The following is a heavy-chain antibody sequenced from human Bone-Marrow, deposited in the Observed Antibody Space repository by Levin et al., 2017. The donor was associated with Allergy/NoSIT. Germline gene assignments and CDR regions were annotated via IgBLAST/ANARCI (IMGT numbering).Heavy chain of an antibody. Sequence: GGSLRLSCKASGYTFTSYAMHWVRQAPGQRLEWMGWINAGNGNTKYSQKFQGRVTITRDTSASTAYMELSSLRSEDTAVYYCARDTGVIFDYWGQGTLVTVSS. V-gene: IGHV1-3*01. CDR2: INAGNGNT. J-gene: IGHJ4*02. CDR3: ARDTGVIFDY. D-gene: IGHD3-10*01. CDR1: GYTFTSYA.